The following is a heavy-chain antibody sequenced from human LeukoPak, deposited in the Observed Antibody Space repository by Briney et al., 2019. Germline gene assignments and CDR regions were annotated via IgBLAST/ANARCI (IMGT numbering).Heavy chain of an antibody. CDR3: ARRPGLERYYFDY. J-gene: IGHJ4*02. V-gene: IGHV3-23*01. Sequence: GGSLRLSCAASGFTFSSYAMSWVRQAPRKGLQWVSTISGSGGSTYYADSVKGRFTISRDNSKNTLYLQMNSLRADDTAVYYCARRPGLERYYFDYWGQETLVTVSS. CDR1: GFTFSSYA. CDR2: ISGSGGST. D-gene: IGHD1-1*01.